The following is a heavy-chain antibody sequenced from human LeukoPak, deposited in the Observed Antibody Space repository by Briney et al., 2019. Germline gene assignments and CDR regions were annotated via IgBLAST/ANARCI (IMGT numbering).Heavy chain of an antibody. CDR1: GGSISSYY. Sequence: SETLSLTCTVSGGSISSYYWSWIRQPAGKGLEWIGRIYTSGSTNYNPSLKSRVTISVDTSKNQFSLKLSSVTAADTAVYYCARDERGAARDAFDIWGQGTMVTVSS. V-gene: IGHV4-4*07. CDR3: ARDERGAARDAFDI. D-gene: IGHD3-10*01. J-gene: IGHJ3*02. CDR2: IYTSGST.